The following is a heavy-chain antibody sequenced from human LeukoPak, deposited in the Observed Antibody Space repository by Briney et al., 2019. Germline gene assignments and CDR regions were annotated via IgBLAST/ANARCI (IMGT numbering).Heavy chain of an antibody. CDR3: ARHVEHAAYFHH. J-gene: IGHJ4*02. CDR1: GISISDFH. V-gene: IGHV4-59*08. Sequence: SETLSLTCTVAGISISDFHWSWLRQSPEKGLEWIGWITNSGDANYNPSLESRLAMSADTSKSQLSLRVASVTDADTAVYYCARHVEHAAYFHHWGQGKLVTVSS. D-gene: IGHD1/OR15-1a*01. CDR2: ITNSGDA.